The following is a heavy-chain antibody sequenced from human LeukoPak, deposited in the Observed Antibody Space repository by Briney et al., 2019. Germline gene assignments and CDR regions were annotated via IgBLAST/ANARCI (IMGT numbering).Heavy chain of an antibody. CDR2: MNPNSGNT. J-gene: IGHJ4*02. Sequence: ASVKVSCKVSGYTLTELSMHWVRQATGQGLEWMGWMNPNSGNTGYAQKFQGRVTMTRNTSISTAYMELSSLRSEDTAVYYCARVRDDSSGFDYWGQGTLVTVSS. V-gene: IGHV1-8*01. CDR3: ARVRDDSSGFDY. CDR1: GYTLTELS. D-gene: IGHD3-22*01.